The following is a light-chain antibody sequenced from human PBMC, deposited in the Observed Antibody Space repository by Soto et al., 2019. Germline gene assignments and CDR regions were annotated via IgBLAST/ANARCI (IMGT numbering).Light chain of an antibody. CDR2: GAS. J-gene: IGKJ1*01. CDR1: QSVSND. CDR3: PQYNYWLGT. Sequence: GVTQSPATVSVYTGERAALSCRASQSVSNDLAWYQQKPGQPPRLLIYGASTRATGIPARFSGSGSEAEFTLTISNLQSEDFALYYCPQYNYWLGTFGQGTMLDIK. V-gene: IGKV3D-15*01.